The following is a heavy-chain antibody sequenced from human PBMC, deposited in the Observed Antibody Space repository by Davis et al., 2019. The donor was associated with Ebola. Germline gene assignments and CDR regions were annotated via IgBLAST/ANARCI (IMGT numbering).Heavy chain of an antibody. V-gene: IGHV3-30*03. Sequence: PGGSLRLSCAASGFTFSSYGMHWVRQAPGKGLEWVAVISYDGSNKYYADSVKGRFTISRDNSKNTLYLQMNSLRAEDTAVYYCARVLGRWLVLWFDPWGQGTLVTVSS. CDR3: ARVLGRWLVLWFDP. J-gene: IGHJ5*02. CDR2: ISYDGSNK. D-gene: IGHD6-19*01. CDR1: GFTFSSYG.